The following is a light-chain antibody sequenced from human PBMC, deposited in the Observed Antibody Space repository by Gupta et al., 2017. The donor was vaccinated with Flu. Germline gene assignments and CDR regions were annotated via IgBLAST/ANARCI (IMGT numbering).Light chain of an antibody. CDR1: QNINSY. CDR2: TAS. J-gene: IGKJ4*01. Sequence: DIQMTQSPSSLSASVGDRVTITCRASQNINSYLNWYQQRPGKAPKLLIYTASSLQSGVPSRFSGSESGTDFTLTISGLQPEEFATYYCQQTYSSPLTFGGGTKVEIK. CDR3: QQTYSSPLT. V-gene: IGKV1-39*01.